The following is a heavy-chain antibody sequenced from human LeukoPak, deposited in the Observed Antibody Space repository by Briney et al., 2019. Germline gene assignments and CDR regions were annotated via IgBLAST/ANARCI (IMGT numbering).Heavy chain of an antibody. J-gene: IGHJ5*02. V-gene: IGHV1-18*01. Sequence: GASVKVSCKASGYTFTSYGISWVRQAPGQGLEWMGWISAYNGNTNYAQKLQGRVTMTTDTSTSTAYMELRSLRSDDTAVYYCARIRGKYPEKYNWFDPWGQGTLVTVSS. D-gene: IGHD2-2*01. CDR3: ARIRGKYPEKYNWFDP. CDR1: GYTFTSYG. CDR2: ISAYNGNT.